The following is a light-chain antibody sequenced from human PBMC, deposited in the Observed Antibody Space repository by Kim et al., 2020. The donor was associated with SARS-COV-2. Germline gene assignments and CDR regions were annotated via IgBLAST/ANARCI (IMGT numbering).Light chain of an antibody. V-gene: IGLV2-11*01. CDR3: CSYAGSYTLV. CDR1: SSDVGGYNY. J-gene: IGLJ3*02. CDR2: DVG. Sequence: GQSVPISCTGTSSDVGGYNYVSWYQQHPGKAPKLMIYDVGKRPSGVPDRFSGSKSGNTASLTISGLQAEDEADYYCCSYAGSYTLVFGGGTQLTVL.